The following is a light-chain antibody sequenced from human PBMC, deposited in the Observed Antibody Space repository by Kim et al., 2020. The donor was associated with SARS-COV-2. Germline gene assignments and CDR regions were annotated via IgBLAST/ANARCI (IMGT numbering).Light chain of an antibody. CDR3: QVWDSTTYV. J-gene: IGLJ1*01. CDR1: NIGSKN. V-gene: IGLV3-9*01. CDR2: RDS. Sequence: LALGQTAKITWAGNNIGSKNVHWYQQKPGQAPVVVIYRDSDRPSGIPERFSGSNSGNTATLTISRAQAGDEADYYCQVWDSTTYVFGTGTKVTVL.